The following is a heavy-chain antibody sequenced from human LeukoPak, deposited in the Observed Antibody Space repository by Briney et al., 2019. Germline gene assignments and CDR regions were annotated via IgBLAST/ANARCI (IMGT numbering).Heavy chain of an antibody. D-gene: IGHD3-10*01. CDR3: ARDHMVRGVYYGMDV. J-gene: IGHJ6*02. CDR1: GGSVSSGSYY. V-gene: IGHV4-61*01. CDR2: IYYSGST. Sequence: SETLSLTCTVSGGSVSSGSYYWSWIRQPPGKGLEWLGYIYYSGSTNYNPSLKSRVTISVDTSKNQFSLKLSSVTAADTAVYYCARDHMVRGVYYGMDVWGQGTTVTVSS.